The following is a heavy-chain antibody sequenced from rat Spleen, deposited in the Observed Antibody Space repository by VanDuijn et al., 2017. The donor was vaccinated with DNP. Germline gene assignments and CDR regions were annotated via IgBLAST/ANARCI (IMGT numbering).Heavy chain of an antibody. CDR1: GFTFSDYA. CDR2: ISYDGDRT. V-gene: IGHV5-7*01. D-gene: IGHD1-9*01. J-gene: IGHJ2*01. CDR3: TTESTYYGYFDY. Sequence: EVQLVESGGGLVQPGGSMKLSCAASGFTFSDYAMAWVRQAPKRGLEWVATISYDGDRTYYRDSVKGRFTISRDDAKSTLYLQMDSLRSEDTATYYCTTESTYYGYFDYWGQGVMVPVSS.